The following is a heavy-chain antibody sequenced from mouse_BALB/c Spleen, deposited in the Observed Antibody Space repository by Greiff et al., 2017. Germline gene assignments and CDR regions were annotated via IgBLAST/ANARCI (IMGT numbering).Heavy chain of an antibody. CDR1: GFNIKDTY. J-gene: IGHJ4*01. CDR2: IDPANGNT. CDR3: ARWLDYAMDY. V-gene: IGHV14-3*02. Sequence: EVQLQQSGAELVKPGAAVKLSCTASGFNIKDTYMHWVKQRPEQGLEWIGRIDPANGNTKYDPKFQGKATITADTSSNTAYLQLSSLTSEDTAVYYCARWLDYAMDYWGQGTSVTVSS. D-gene: IGHD2-2*01.